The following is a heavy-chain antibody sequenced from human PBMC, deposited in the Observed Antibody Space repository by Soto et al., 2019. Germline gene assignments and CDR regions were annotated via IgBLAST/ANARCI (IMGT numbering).Heavy chain of an antibody. CDR2: VYYTGST. CDR3: ARGRTVRNYADDSSDYFYFFDY. V-gene: IGHV4-59*01. Sequence: LGTLSLTCTVSGDSISTFYWGWMRQSPGKELKWIGYVYYTGSTNYNPSLKSRVTISVDRSKNQFSLKLTSANAADTAVYYCARGRTVRNYADDSSDYFYFFDYWGQGTQVTVSS. CDR1: GDSISTFY. D-gene: IGHD3-22*01. J-gene: IGHJ4*02.